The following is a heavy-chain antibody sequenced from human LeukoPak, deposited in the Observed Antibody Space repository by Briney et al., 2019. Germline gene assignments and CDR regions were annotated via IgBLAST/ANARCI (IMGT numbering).Heavy chain of an antibody. CDR1: GFTFSTYD. D-gene: IGHD2-15*01. J-gene: IGHJ6*02. CDR2: INPAGET. Sequence: PGGSLRLSCAASGFTFSTYDMHWVRQATGKGLEWVSGINPAGETYYPGSVKGRFTISREDAKNSFYLQMNSLRAGDTAVYYCARGDCSGGSCSSMDVWGQGTTVTASS. CDR3: ARGDCSGGSCSSMDV. V-gene: IGHV3-13*04.